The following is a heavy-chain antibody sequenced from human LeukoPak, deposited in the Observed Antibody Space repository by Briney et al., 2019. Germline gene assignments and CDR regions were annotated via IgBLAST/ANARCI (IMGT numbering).Heavy chain of an antibody. D-gene: IGHD6-13*01. V-gene: IGHV5-51*01. CDR3: ARRIAAGGIFDY. CDR1: GYSFNTYW. Sequence: GESLKISCKGSGYSFNTYWIGWVRQMPGKGLEWMGIIYPGDSDTRYSPSFQGQVTISVDKSISTTYLQWSSLKASDTAMYYCARRIAAGGIFDYWGQGTLVTVSS. CDR2: IYPGDSDT. J-gene: IGHJ4*02.